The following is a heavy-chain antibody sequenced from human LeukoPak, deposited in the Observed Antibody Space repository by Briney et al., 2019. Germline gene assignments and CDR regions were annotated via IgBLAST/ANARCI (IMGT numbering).Heavy chain of an antibody. D-gene: IGHD3-22*01. CDR1: GGSFSGYY. V-gene: IGHV4-34*01. CDR3: ARGRYYYDP. J-gene: IGHJ4*02. CDR2: INHSGST. Sequence: PSETLSLTCAVYGGSFSGYYWSWTRQPPGKGLEWIGEINHSGSTNYNPSLKSRVTISVDTSKNQFSLKLSSVTAADTAVYYCARGRYYYDPWGQGTLVTVSS.